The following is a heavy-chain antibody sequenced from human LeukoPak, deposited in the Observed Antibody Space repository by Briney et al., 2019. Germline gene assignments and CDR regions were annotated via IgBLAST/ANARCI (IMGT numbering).Heavy chain of an antibody. J-gene: IGHJ6*03. D-gene: IGHD5-12*01. V-gene: IGHV4-39*07. CDR3: ARGLYSGYDEYYYYYMDV. CDR1: GGSISSTSYY. CDR2: INHSGST. Sequence: PSETLSLTCAVYGGSISSTSYYWGWLRQPPGKGREGIGKINHSGSTYDNPSLKRRATISVETSKKQFSLKLSSVTAADTAVYYCARGLYSGYDEYYYYYMDVWGKGTTVTVSS.